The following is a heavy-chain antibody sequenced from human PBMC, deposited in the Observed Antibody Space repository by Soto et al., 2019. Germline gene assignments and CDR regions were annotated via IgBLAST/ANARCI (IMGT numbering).Heavy chain of an antibody. Sequence: EVQLLESGGGLVQPGGSLRLSCAASGFTFSNAMNWVRQAPGKGLEWVSTISSSSGSTYYADSVKVRFTISRDNSKNFLYLQMNSLRGDDTAVYYCAKVGSERYSGQHSDYWGQGTLVTISS. CDR3: AKVGSERYSGQHSDY. CDR1: GFTFSNA. CDR2: ISSSSGST. D-gene: IGHD5-12*01. V-gene: IGHV3-23*01. J-gene: IGHJ4*02.